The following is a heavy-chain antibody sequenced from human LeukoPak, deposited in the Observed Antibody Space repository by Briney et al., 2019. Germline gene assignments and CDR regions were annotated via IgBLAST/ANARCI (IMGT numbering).Heavy chain of an antibody. V-gene: IGHV4-39*01. Sequence: SETLSLTCTVSGGSISSSSYYWGWIRQPPGKGLEWIGSIYYTGSTYYNPSLKSRVTMSVDTSKNQFSLKLSSVTAADTAVYYCATSSSWYPDYWGQGTLVTVSS. CDR3: ATSSSWYPDY. CDR2: IYYTGST. CDR1: GGSISSSSYY. J-gene: IGHJ4*02. D-gene: IGHD6-13*01.